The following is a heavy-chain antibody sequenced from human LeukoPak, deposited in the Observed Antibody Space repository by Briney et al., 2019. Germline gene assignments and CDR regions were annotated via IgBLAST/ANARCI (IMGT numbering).Heavy chain of an antibody. CDR3: ASGYGGNSGYFDY. D-gene: IGHD4-23*01. V-gene: IGHV1-2*04. CDR1: GYTFTGYY. J-gene: IGHJ4*02. Sequence: GASVKVSCKASGYTFTGYYMHWVRQAPGQGLEWMGWINPNSGGTNYAQKFQGWVTMTRDTSISTAYMELSRLRSDDTAVYYCASGYGGNSGYFDYWGQGTLVTVSS. CDR2: INPNSGGT.